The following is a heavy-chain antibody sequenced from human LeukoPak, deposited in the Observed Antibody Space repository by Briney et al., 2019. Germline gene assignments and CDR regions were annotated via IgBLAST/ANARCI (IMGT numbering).Heavy chain of an antibody. CDR3: ARIIHDYGDYTSHWFDP. J-gene: IGHJ5*02. CDR1: GFTFSDYC. D-gene: IGHD4-17*01. V-gene: IGHV3-11*06. Sequence: GGSLRLSCAASGFTFSDYCMSWIRQAPGKGLEWVSYISSSSSYTNYADSVKGRFTISRDNAKNSLYLQMNSLRAEDTAVYYCARIIHDYGDYTSHWFDPWGQGTLVTVSS. CDR2: ISSSSSYT.